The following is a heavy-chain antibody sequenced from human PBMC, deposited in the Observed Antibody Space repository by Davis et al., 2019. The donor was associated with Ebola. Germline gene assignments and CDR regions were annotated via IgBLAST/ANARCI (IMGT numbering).Heavy chain of an antibody. V-gene: IGHV3-23*01. CDR3: AKDSVGYYYDSSGYYLRPEYFQH. Sequence: GGSLRLSCAASGFSFSTYAMSWARQAPGKGLEWVSAVNSNGGYTYYADSVKGRFTISRDTSTVYLQMNSLRAEDTAVYYCAKDSVGYYYDSSGYYLRPEYFQHWGQGTLVTVSS. CDR2: VNSNGGYT. CDR1: GFSFSTYA. J-gene: IGHJ1*01. D-gene: IGHD3-22*01.